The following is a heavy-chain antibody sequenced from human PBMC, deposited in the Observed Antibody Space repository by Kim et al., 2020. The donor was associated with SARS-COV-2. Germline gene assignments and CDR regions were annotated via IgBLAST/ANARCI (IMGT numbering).Heavy chain of an antibody. V-gene: IGHV3-23*01. CDR3: ARVSCSTRCLWYYEY. CDR2: ISPRGDTT. Sequence: GGSLRLSCAVSGITFSPFGMSWVRQAPGKGLEWVSDISPRGDTTNYADSVKGRFVISRDNSKNTLYLQMNSLRAEDTAIYYCARVSCSTRCLWYYEYCGQGTLVTVS. D-gene: IGHD2-2*01. J-gene: IGHJ4*02. CDR1: GITFSPFG.